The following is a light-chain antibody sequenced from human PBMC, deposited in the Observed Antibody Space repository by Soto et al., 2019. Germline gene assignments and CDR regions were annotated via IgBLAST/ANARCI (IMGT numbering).Light chain of an antibody. CDR2: EVA. Sequence: QLVLTQPASVSGSPGQSITISCTGSNSDVGGYNYVSWYQQHPGKAPKLMIYEVAKRLSGVSDRFSGSKSGNTASLTISGLQADDEADYYCSSYAATSTRVFGTGTKVTVL. J-gene: IGLJ1*01. CDR3: SSYAATSTRV. CDR1: NSDVGGYNY. V-gene: IGLV2-14*01.